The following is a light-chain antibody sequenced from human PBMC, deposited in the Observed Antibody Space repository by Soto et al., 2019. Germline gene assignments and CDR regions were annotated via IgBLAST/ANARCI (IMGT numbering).Light chain of an antibody. J-gene: IGKJ4*01. Sequence: EIVLTQSPATLSLSPGERATLSCRASQSVSSYLAWYQQKPGQAPRLLIYDASNRATGIPARFSGSGAWTEFTITISSLQPADVVVYYCQQRSNWSPLTFGEGTKVEIK. V-gene: IGKV3-11*01. CDR2: DAS. CDR3: QQRSNWSPLT. CDR1: QSVSSY.